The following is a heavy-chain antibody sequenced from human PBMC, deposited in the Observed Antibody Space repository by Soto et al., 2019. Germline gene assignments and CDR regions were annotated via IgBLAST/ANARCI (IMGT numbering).Heavy chain of an antibody. Sequence: GASVKVSCKASGYTFTSYDINWVRQATGQGLEWMGWMNPNSGNTGYAQKFQGRVTMTRNTSISTAYMELSSLRSEDTAVYYCARGYLRFLEWSTKRYWFDPWGQGTLVTVSS. V-gene: IGHV1-8*01. J-gene: IGHJ5*02. CDR1: GYTFTSYD. CDR3: ARGYLRFLEWSTKRYWFDP. D-gene: IGHD3-3*01. CDR2: MNPNSGNT.